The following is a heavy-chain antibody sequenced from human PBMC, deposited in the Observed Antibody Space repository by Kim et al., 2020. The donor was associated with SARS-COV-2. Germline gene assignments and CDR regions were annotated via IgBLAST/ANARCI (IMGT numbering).Heavy chain of an antibody. V-gene: IGHV4-59*13. CDR1: GDSISSYY. D-gene: IGHD2-15*01. CDR2: ILYSGST. J-gene: IGHJ6*02. Sequence: SETLSLTCIVSGDSISSYYLTWIQQPPGKGLEWIGSILYSGSTNYNPSLKSRLTISVDTSKNHFSLRLSSVTAADTAVYYCARGLREVVPATSFYYYYYYGMDVWGQGTTVTVSS. CDR3: ARGLREVVPATSFYYYYYYGMDV.